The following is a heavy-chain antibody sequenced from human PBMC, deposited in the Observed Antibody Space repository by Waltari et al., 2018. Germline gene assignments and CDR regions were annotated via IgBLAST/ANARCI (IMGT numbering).Heavy chain of an antibody. D-gene: IGHD2-15*01. CDR1: AASISSYY. J-gene: IGHJ4*02. CDR3: AREGEYCSDGYCYSLDH. Sequence: QVRLQESGPGLVKPSETLSLTCTVSAASISSYYWSWIRQPPGKGLEWIGRIYASGFTNYSPALESRLTISADTSKNQISLILTSVTAADTAVYYCAREGEYCSDGYCYSLDHWGQGTLVTVSS. V-gene: IGHV4-4*07. CDR2: IYASGFT.